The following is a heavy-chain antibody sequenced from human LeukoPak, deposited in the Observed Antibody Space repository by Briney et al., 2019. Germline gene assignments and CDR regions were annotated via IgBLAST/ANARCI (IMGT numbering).Heavy chain of an antibody. D-gene: IGHD1-26*01. CDR2: INPNSGGT. Sequence: ASVKVSCKVSGYTLTELSMHWVRQAPGQGLEWMGWINPNSGGTNYAQKFQGRVTMTRDTSISTAYMELSRLRSDDTAVYYCAGELSGSYFPSHYFDYWGQGTLVTVSS. CDR3: AGELSGSYFPSHYFDY. CDR1: GYTLTELS. J-gene: IGHJ4*02. V-gene: IGHV1-2*02.